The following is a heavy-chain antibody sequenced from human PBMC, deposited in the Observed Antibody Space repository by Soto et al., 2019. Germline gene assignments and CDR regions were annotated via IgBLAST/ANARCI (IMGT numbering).Heavy chain of an antibody. CDR1: GFTFSSYS. D-gene: IGHD6-13*01. CDR3: ARAPTGIAAAGTIWFDP. Sequence: GGSPRISCAASGFTFSSYSMNWVRQAPGKGLEWVSSISSSSSYIYYADSVKGRFTISRDNAKNSLYLQMNSLRAEDTAVYYCARAPTGIAAAGTIWFDPWGQGTLVTVSS. V-gene: IGHV3-21*01. CDR2: ISSSSSYI. J-gene: IGHJ5*02.